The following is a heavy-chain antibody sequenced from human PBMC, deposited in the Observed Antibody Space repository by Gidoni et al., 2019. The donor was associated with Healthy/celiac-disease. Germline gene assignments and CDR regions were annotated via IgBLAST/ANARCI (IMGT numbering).Heavy chain of an antibody. CDR1: GVTFSSYA. D-gene: IGHD6-19*01. CDR3: AKEGIAVAGTFDY. Sequence: QVQLVQTGAEVKKTWSSVKVSCKASGVTFSSYAISWVLKSPGQGLEGMGVIIPIFGTANYAHKFQGRVTITADESTSTAYMELSSLRSEDTAVYYCAKEGIAVAGTFDYWGQGTLVTVSS. V-gene: IGHV1-69*01. J-gene: IGHJ4*02. CDR2: IIPIFGTA.